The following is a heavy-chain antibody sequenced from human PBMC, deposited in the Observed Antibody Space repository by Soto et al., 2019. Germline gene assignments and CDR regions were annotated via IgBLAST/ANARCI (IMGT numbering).Heavy chain of an antibody. CDR1: GGSISSGGYY. Sequence: QVQLQESGPGLVKPSQTLSLTCTVSGGSISSGGYYWSWIRQHPGKGLEWIGYIYYSGSTYYNPSLQGRVTISVDTSKNLFSLKLSSVTAADTAVYYCAREPAAAAGDAFDIWGQGTMVTVSS. J-gene: IGHJ3*02. V-gene: IGHV4-31*03. CDR2: IYYSGST. CDR3: AREPAAAAGDAFDI. D-gene: IGHD2-2*01.